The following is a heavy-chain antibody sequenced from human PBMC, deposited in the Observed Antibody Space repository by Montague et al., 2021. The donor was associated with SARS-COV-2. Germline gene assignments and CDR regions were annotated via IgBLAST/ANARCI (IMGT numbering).Heavy chain of an antibody. J-gene: IGHJ3*02. CDR2: SGSS. D-gene: IGHD3-16*01. Sequence: SGSSYYNPSLKSRVTISVDTSKNQFSLKLNSVTAADTAVYYCARYDWINFGELMNDAFDIWGQGKLVAVSS. V-gene: IGHV4-39*01. CDR3: ARYDWINFGELMNDAFDI.